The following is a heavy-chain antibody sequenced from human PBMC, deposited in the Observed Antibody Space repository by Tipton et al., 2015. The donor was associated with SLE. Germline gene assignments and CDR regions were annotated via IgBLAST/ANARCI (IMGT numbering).Heavy chain of an antibody. J-gene: IGHJ4*02. CDR2: IYHSGST. CDR1: GGSISSSGYY. Sequence: TLSLTCTVSGGSISSSGYYWGWIRQPPGKGLEWIGSIYHSGSTYYNPSLKSRVTISVDTSKNQFSLKLSSVTAADTAVYYCAREFREHQLPYYFDYWGQGTLVTVSS. CDR3: AREFREHQLPYYFDY. D-gene: IGHD6-13*01. V-gene: IGHV4-39*07.